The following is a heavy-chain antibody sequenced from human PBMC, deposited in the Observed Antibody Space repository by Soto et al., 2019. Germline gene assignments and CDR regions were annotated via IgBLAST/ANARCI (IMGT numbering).Heavy chain of an antibody. CDR3: VRDMQLWRLDS. D-gene: IGHD2-21*01. J-gene: IGHJ4*02. Sequence: PGGSLRLSCAASGLTFRSDWMHWVRQAPGKGLVWVSRINTDGSVAMYVDSVKGRFTISRDNAKNTLYLHMNSLRAEDTAVYYCVRDMQLWRLDSWGQGPLVTVSS. CDR1: GLTFRSDW. CDR2: INTDGSVA. V-gene: IGHV3-74*03.